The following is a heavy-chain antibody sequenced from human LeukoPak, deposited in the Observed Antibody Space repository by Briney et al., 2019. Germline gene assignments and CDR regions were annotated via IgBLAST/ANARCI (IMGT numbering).Heavy chain of an antibody. J-gene: IGHJ4*02. V-gene: IGHV3-21*04. CDR1: RFTFSNYS. CDR3: AKDLQITDY. D-gene: IGHD4-11*01. CDR2: ISRGSGHI. Sequence: PGGSLRLSCAASRFTFSNYSMNWVRQAPGKGLEWVSSISRGSGHIYYADSVKGRFTISRDNSKNTLYLQMNSLRAEDTAVYYCAKDLQITDYWGQGTLVTVSS.